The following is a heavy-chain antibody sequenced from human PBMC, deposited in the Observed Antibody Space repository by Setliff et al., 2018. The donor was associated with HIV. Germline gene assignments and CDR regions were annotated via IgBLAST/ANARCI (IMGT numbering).Heavy chain of an antibody. CDR1: GYTFTSYG. Sequence: ASVKVSCKASGYTFTSYGISWVRQAPGQGLEWMGWISAYNGNTNYAQKFLGRVTMTTDTSISTAYMELSSLGSDDTAVYFCARDTSSSYWGQGTPVTVPQ. V-gene: IGHV1-18*01. CDR3: ARDTSSSY. D-gene: IGHD2-2*01. J-gene: IGHJ4*02. CDR2: ISAYNGNT.